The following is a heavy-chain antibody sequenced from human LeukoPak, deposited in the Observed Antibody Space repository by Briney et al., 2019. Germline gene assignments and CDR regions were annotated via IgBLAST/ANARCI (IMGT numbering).Heavy chain of an antibody. V-gene: IGHV3-9*01. CDR2: ISWNSGSI. CDR1: GITFDDYA. CDR3: AKEDNYGMDV. D-gene: IGHD5-24*01. Sequence: GGSLRLSCAASGITFDDYAMHWVRQAPGKGLEWVSGISWNSGSIGYADSVKGRFTISRDNAKNSLYLQMNSLRAEDTALYYCAKEDNYGMDVWGQGTTVTVSS. J-gene: IGHJ6*02.